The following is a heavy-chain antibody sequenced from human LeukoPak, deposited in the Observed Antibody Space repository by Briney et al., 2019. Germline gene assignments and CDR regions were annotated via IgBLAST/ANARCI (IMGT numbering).Heavy chain of an antibody. J-gene: IGHJ6*02. CDR1: GFTFSSYA. Sequence: GGSLRLSCAASGFTFSSYAMNWVRQAPGQGLEWVSGISGSGGSTYYADSVKGRFTISRDDSKNTLYLQMNSLRAEDTAIYYCAKDIRGDYYYYYVLDVWGQGTTVTVSS. CDR3: AKDIRGDYYYYYVLDV. D-gene: IGHD7-27*01. CDR2: ISGSGGST. V-gene: IGHV3-23*01.